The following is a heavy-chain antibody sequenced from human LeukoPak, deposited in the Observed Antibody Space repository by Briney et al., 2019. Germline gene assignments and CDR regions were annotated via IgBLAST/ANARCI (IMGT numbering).Heavy chain of an antibody. CDR3: ARHGLWFGELPNHTFDP. CDR1: GGSISSSRYW. J-gene: IGHJ5*02. D-gene: IGHD3-10*01. Sequence: PSETLSLTCTVSGGSISSSRYWWGRIRQPPGTGLEWIASMYYTGSTYYNPSLKSRVAISMDTSKNQFSLNLTSVTAADTAVYSCARHGLWFGELPNHTFDPWGQGTLVTVSS. CDR2: MYYTGST. V-gene: IGHV4-39*01.